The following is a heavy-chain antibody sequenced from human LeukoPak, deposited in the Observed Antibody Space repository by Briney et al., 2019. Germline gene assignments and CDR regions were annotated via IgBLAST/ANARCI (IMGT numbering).Heavy chain of an antibody. CDR2: IYHSGST. D-gene: IGHD4-17*01. V-gene: IGHV4-38-2*02. Sequence: SETLSLTCTVSGYSISSGYYWGWIRQPPGKGLEWSGSIYHSGSTYYNPSLKSRVTISVDTSKNQFSLKLSSVTAADTAVYYFARDAHPTVTENWFDPWGQGTLVTVSS. CDR1: GYSISSGYY. J-gene: IGHJ5*02. CDR3: ARDAHPTVTENWFDP.